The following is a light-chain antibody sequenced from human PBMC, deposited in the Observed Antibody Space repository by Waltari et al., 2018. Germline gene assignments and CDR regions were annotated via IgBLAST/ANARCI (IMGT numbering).Light chain of an antibody. V-gene: IGKV3-20*01. CDR2: GTS. J-gene: IGKJ4*01. CDR3: QSVSSPPKLT. CDR1: QSISSSP. Sequence: VLTQSPGPLSLSPGESATLSCRASQSISSSPLAWSQQKPGQAPRPPIFGTSTRATGIPDRFSGSGSETDFTLTISRLEPEDVGMYYCQSVSSPPKLTFGGGTKVEIK.